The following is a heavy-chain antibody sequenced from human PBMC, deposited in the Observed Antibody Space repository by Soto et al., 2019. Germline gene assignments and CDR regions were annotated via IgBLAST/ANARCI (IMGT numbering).Heavy chain of an antibody. CDR2: IIPILGIA. D-gene: IGHD3-22*01. V-gene: IGHV1-69*08. J-gene: IGHJ5*02. CDR3: ARDPYDSSGYYYVYWFDP. CDR1: GGTFSSYT. Sequence: QVQLVQSGAEVKKPGSSVKVSCKASGGTFSSYTISWVRQAPGQGLEWIGRIIPILGIANYAQKFEGRVSITADKSTSTAYMELSSLRSEDTAVYYCARDPYDSSGYYYVYWFDPWGQGTLVAVSS.